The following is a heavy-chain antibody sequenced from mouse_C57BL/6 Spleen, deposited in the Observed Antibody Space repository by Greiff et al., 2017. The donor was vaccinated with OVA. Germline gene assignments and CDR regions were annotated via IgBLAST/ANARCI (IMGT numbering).Heavy chain of an antibody. D-gene: IGHD4-1*01. Sequence: EVKLQQPGAELVKPGASVKISCKASGYTFTDYYMNWVKQSHGKSLEWIGDINPNNGGTSYNQKFKGKATLTVDKSSSTAYMELRSLTSEDSAVYYCARSANWPYYYAMDYWGQGTSVTVSS. CDR3: ARSANWPYYYAMDY. CDR2: INPNNGGT. V-gene: IGHV1-26*01. J-gene: IGHJ4*01. CDR1: GYTFTDYY.